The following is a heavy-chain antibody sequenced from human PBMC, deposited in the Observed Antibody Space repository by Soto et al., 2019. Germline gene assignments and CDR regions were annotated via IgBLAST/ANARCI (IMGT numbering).Heavy chain of an antibody. Sequence: SETLSLTCTVSGGSISSSSYYWGWIRQPPGKGLEWIGNIFYSGSTSYNPSLKSRVSISGDTSKNQFSLKLSSVTAADTAVYYCAKRWDTSMGLQSAFDIWGQGTLVTVSS. CDR3: AKRWDTSMGLQSAFDI. D-gene: IGHD5-18*01. J-gene: IGHJ3*02. CDR1: GGSISSSSYY. V-gene: IGHV4-39*01. CDR2: IFYSGST.